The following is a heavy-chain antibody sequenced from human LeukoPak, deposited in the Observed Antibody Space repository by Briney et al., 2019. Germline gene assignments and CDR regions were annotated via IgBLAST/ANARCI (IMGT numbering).Heavy chain of an antibody. Sequence: SETLSLTCAVYGGSFSGYYWSWIRQPPGKGLEWIGEINHSGSTNYNPSLKSRVTISVDTSKNQFSLKLSSVTAADTAVYYCARGAMTTVTYYFDYWGQGTLVTVSS. J-gene: IGHJ4*02. D-gene: IGHD4-17*01. CDR2: INHSGST. V-gene: IGHV4-34*01. CDR1: GGSFSGYY. CDR3: ARGAMTTVTYYFDY.